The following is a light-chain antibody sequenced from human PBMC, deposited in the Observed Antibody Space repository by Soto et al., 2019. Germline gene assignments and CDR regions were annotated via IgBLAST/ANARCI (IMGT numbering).Light chain of an antibody. Sequence: DSQMTQAPCTLSASVGDRVTITCRASQSVSSSLAWYQQRPEKAPIRVVYKASSLETGVPSRFSGSGSGTTFNLTISSLQRDDFGTYSCQQYRSYPFTFGQGTRL. CDR1: QSVSSS. V-gene: IGKV1-5*03. CDR2: KAS. J-gene: IGKJ5*01. CDR3: QQYRSYPFT.